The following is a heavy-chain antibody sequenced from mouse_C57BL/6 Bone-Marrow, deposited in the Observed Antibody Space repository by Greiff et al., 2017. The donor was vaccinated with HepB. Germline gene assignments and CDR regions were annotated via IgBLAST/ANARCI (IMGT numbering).Heavy chain of an antibody. CDR2: ISSGGSYT. V-gene: IGHV5-6*02. J-gene: IGHJ3*01. Sequence: EVKLVESGGDLVKPGGSLKLSCAASGFTFSSYGMSWVRQTPDRRLEWVATISSGGSYTYYPDSVKGRFTISRDNAKNTLYLQMSSLKSEDTAMYYCARRTYYDYDPFAYWGQGTLVTVSA. CDR3: ARRTYYDYDPFAY. CDR1: GFTFSSYG. D-gene: IGHD2-4*01.